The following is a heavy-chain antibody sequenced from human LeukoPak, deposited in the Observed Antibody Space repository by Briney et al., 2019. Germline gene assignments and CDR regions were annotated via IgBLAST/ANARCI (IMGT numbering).Heavy chain of an antibody. CDR3: AKGNLDYYGSTYYFDY. CDR1: GFTFSSYG. D-gene: IGHD3-10*01. Sequence: PGGSLRLSCAASGFTFSSYGMHWVRQAPGKGLEWVAFIRYDGSNKYYADSVKGRFTISRDNSKNTLYLQMNSLRAEDTAVYYCAKGNLDYYGSTYYFDYWGQGTLVTVSS. CDR2: IRYDGSNK. V-gene: IGHV3-30*02. J-gene: IGHJ4*02.